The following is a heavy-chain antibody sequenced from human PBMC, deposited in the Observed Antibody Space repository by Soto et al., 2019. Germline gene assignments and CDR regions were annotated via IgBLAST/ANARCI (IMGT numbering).Heavy chain of an antibody. D-gene: IGHD3-10*01. CDR1: GFTFSIYS. Sequence: GGSLRLSCAASGFTFSIYSMSWVRQAPGKGLEWVSAFTGTSSSTYYADSLKGRFTISRDNSKNTLYLQMSSLRAEDTAVYYCAKDPARNSLDPKSMWFGEQLAYWGHGTLVTVSS. CDR3: AKDPARNSLDPKSMWFGEQLAY. CDR2: FTGTSSST. V-gene: IGHV3-23*01. J-gene: IGHJ4*01.